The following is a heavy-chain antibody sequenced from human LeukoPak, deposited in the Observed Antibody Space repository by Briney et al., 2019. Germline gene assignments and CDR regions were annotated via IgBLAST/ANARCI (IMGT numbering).Heavy chain of an antibody. CDR2: IYYSGST. Sequence: RSSETLSLTCTVSGGSISSYYWNWIRQPPGKGLEWIGYIYYSGSTNYNPSLKSRVTISVDTSKNQFSLKLSSVTAADTAVYYCARGGWVSSFDFWGQGTLVTVSP. CDR1: GGSISSYY. J-gene: IGHJ4*02. CDR3: ARGGWVSSFDF. V-gene: IGHV4-59*01. D-gene: IGHD6-19*01.